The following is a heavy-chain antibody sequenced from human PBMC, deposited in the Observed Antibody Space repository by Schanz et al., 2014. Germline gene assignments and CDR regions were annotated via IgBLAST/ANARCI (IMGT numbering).Heavy chain of an antibody. J-gene: IGHJ5*02. CDR2: IIPILGIA. CDR3: ARDRRRYCSTASCLHDNWFDP. D-gene: IGHD2-2*01. Sequence: QVQLVQSEAEVKKPGSSVKVSCKASGGTFSSYTISWVRQAPGQGLEWMGRIIPILGIANYAQKFQGRVTMTTDTSTSTSYMELTSLRFDDTAVYYCARDRRRYCSTASCLHDNWFDPWGQGTLVIVSS. CDR1: GGTFSSYT. V-gene: IGHV1-69*08.